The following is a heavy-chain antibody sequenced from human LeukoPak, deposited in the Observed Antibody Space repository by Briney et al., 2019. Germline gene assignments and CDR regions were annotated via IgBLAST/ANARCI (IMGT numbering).Heavy chain of an antibody. D-gene: IGHD2-15*01. J-gene: IGHJ3*02. Sequence: GGSLRLSCAASGFTFRNCAMSWVRQAPGKGLEWVSAISGSGGSTYYADSVKGRFTISRDNSKNTLYLQMNSLRAEDTAVYYCARVSGLPAFDIWGQGTMVTVSS. CDR1: GFTFRNCA. CDR2: ISGSGGST. V-gene: IGHV3-23*01. CDR3: ARVSGLPAFDI.